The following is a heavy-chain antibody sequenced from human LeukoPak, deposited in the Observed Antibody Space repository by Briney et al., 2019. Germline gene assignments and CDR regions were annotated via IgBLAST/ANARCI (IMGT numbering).Heavy chain of an antibody. J-gene: IGHJ4*02. CDR2: ISGDGGST. CDR1: GFTFDDYA. D-gene: IGHD1-26*01. Sequence: PGGSLRLSCAASGFTFDDYAMHWVRQSPGKGLEWVSLISGDGGSTYYADSVKGRFTISRDNSKNSLYLQMNSLRTEDTALYYCAKHHSGSYYYFDYWRQGTLVTVSS. CDR3: AKHHSGSYYYFDY. V-gene: IGHV3-43*02.